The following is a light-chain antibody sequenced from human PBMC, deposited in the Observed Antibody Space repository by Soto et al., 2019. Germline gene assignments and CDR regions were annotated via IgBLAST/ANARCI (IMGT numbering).Light chain of an antibody. V-gene: IGKV3-20*01. CDR1: QSVTSNY. J-gene: IGKJ5*01. Sequence: EIVLTQSPGTLSLSPGEGATLSCRASQSVTSNYLAWYQQRPCQAPRLLIYGASSRATGIPDRCSGGGSGTDFSRTISRLEPEDFAVYYCQQYGSSSPTTFGQGTRLEIE. CDR3: QQYGSSSPTT. CDR2: GAS.